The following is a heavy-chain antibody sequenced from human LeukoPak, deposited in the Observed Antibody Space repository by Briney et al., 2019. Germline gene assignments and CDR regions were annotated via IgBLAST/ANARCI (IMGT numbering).Heavy chain of an antibody. D-gene: IGHD3-9*01. CDR1: GYTFTSYY. V-gene: IGHV1-46*01. J-gene: IGHJ4*02. CDR3: ARAQNSLTPAGD. Sequence: ASVKVSCKASGYTFTSYYMYWVRQAPGQGLEWMGIINPSGGSTSYAQKFQGRVTMTRDTSTSTVYMELSSLRTEDTAVYYCARAQNSLTPAGDWGQGTLVTVSS. CDR2: INPSGGST.